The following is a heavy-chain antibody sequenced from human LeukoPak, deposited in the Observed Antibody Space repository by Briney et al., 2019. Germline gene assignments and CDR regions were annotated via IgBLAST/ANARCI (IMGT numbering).Heavy chain of an antibody. Sequence: NPGGSLQISCQGSGSSFTSYWIGGVRRLPGKGLEWMGIIYPGDSDTRYSTSCQGQVTISADKSISTPYLQLSTLKASDTAMYYCARLGSGYGAAWYYFDYWGQGTLVTVSS. D-gene: IGHD5-12*01. V-gene: IGHV5-51*01. J-gene: IGHJ4*02. CDR1: GSSFTSYW. CDR2: IYPGDSDT. CDR3: ARLGSGYGAAWYYFDY.